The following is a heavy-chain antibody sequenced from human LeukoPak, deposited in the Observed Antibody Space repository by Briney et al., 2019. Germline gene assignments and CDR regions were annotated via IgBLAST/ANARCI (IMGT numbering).Heavy chain of an antibody. D-gene: IGHD3-22*01. Sequence: GGSLRLSCAASGFTFSSYWMSWVRQAPGKGPEWVANIKQDGSEKYYVDSVKGRFTISRDNAKNSLYLQMNSLRAEDTAVYYCARDRYYYDSSGPDAFDIWGQGTMVTVSS. CDR1: GFTFSSYW. V-gene: IGHV3-7*01. CDR2: IKQDGSEK. CDR3: ARDRYYYDSSGPDAFDI. J-gene: IGHJ3*02.